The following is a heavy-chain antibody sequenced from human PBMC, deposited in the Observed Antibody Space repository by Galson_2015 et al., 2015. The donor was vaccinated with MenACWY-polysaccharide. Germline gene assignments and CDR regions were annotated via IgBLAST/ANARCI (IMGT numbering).Heavy chain of an antibody. CDR2: IYYSGST. CDR3: AYSGSLGSHDY. J-gene: IGHJ4*02. V-gene: IGHV4-59*01. Sequence: SETLSLTCTVSGGSINNYYWNWIRQPPGKGPEWIGFIYYSGSTNYNPSLKSRVTISLDTSKNQFSLKLRSVTAADTAVYYCAYSGSLGSHDYWGQGILVTVSS. D-gene: IGHD1-26*01. CDR1: GGSINNYY.